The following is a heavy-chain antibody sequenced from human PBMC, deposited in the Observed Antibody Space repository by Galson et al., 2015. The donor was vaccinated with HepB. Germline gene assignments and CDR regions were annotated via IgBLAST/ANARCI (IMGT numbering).Heavy chain of an antibody. CDR3: ARDRPVIAVAGLDY. CDR1: GYTFTGYY. V-gene: IGHV1-2*02. Sequence: SVKVSCKASGYTFTGYYMHWVRQAPGQGLEWMGWINPNSGGTNYAQKLQGRVTMTSDTAISTAYMELSRLRSDDTAVYYCARDRPVIAVAGLDYWGPGTLVTVSS. J-gene: IGHJ4*02. D-gene: IGHD6-19*01. CDR2: INPNSGGT.